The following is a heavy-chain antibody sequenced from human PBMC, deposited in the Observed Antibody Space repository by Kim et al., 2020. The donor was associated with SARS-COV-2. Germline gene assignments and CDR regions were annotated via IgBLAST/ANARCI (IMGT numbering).Heavy chain of an antibody. CDR2: ISYDGSNK. Sequence: GGSLRLSCAASGFTFSSYGMHWVRQAPGKGLEWVAVISYDGSNKYYADSVKGRFTISRDNSKNTLYLQMNSLRAEDTAVYYCAKGLIQLWLIDYWGQGTPVPVSS. CDR3: AKGLIQLWLIDY. J-gene: IGHJ4*02. D-gene: IGHD5-18*01. V-gene: IGHV3-30*18. CDR1: GFTFSSYG.